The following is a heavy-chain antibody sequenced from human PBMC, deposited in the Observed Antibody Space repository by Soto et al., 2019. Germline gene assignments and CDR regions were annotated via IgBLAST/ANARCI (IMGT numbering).Heavy chain of an antibody. CDR1: GFTFISYS. CDR2: ISSSSSYI. V-gene: IGHV3-21*01. J-gene: IGHJ4*02. CDR3: AREAYCGGDCPPNY. D-gene: IGHD2-21*02. Sequence: PGGSLSLSCAASGFTFISYSMNWVRQAPGKGLEWVSSISSSSSYIYYADSVKGRFTISRDNAKNSLYLQMNRLRAEDTAVYYCAREAYCGGDCPPNYWGQGTLVTVSS.